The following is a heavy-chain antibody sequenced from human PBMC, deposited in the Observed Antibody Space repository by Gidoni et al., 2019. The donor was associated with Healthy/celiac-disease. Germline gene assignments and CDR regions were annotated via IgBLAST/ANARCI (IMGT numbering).Heavy chain of an antibody. CDR3: ARAEGQWFGESHLDY. V-gene: IGHV4-30-4*01. Sequence: QVQLQESGPGLVKPSQTLSLTCTVSGGSISSGDYYWRWIRQPPGKGLEWIGYIYYSGSTYYNPSLKSRVTISVDTSKNQFSLKLSSVTAADTAVYYCARAEGQWFGESHLDYWGQGTLVTVSS. CDR1: GGSISSGDYY. J-gene: IGHJ4*02. D-gene: IGHD3-10*01. CDR2: IYYSGST.